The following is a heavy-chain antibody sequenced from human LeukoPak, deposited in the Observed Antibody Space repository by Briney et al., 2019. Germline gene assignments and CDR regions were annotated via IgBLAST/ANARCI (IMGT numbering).Heavy chain of an antibody. J-gene: IGHJ3*01. CDR2: FDPEAGEV. D-gene: IGHD3-22*01. Sequence: GASVKVSCTVSGYTLTELLMHWARQAPGKGLEWVGGFDPEAGEVIYAQKFQGRVTMTEDTSTNTAYMALSSLTSEDTALYYCAPRFRCSESGRYYYGVAFDLWGQGTMVTVSS. CDR3: APRFRCSESGRYYYGVAFDL. CDR1: GYTLTELL. V-gene: IGHV1-24*01.